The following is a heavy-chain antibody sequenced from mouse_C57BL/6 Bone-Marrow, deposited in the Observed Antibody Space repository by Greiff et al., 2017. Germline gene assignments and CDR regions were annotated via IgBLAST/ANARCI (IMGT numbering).Heavy chain of an antibody. Sequence: EVHLVESGGGLVKPGGSLKLSCAASGFTFSSYAMSWVRQTPEKRLEWVATISDGGSYTYYPDNVKGRFTISRDNAKNNLYLQMSHLKSEDTAMYYCARVLNYYGSSYWYFDVWGTGTTVTVSS. CDR1: GFTFSSYA. J-gene: IGHJ1*03. V-gene: IGHV5-4*01. CDR2: ISDGGSYT. CDR3: ARVLNYYGSSYWYFDV. D-gene: IGHD1-1*01.